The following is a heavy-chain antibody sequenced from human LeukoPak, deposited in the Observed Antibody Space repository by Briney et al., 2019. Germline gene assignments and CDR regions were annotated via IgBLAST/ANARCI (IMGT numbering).Heavy chain of an antibody. Sequence: GGSLRLSCAASGFTFSDYYMSWILQAPGKGLEWVSYISSSGSTIYYADSVKGRFTISRDNAKNSLYLQMNSLRAEDTAVYYCARDASRPGRSGSFGYWGQGTLVTVSS. CDR3: ARDASRPGRSGSFGY. V-gene: IGHV3-11*01. CDR2: ISSSGSTI. CDR1: GFTFSDYY. J-gene: IGHJ4*02. D-gene: IGHD1-26*01.